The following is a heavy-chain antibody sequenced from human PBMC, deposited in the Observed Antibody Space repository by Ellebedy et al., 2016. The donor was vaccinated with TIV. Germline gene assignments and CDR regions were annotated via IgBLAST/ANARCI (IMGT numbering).Heavy chain of an antibody. Sequence: GESLKISXAASGFTFSSYSMNWVRQAPGKGLEWFSSISSSSSYIYYADSVKGRFTISRDNAKNSLYLQMNSLRDEDTAVYYCARDSPHQQPFWSGSHSRHGMDVWGQGTTVTVSS. CDR1: GFTFSSYS. CDR2: ISSSSSYI. D-gene: IGHD3-3*01. J-gene: IGHJ6*02. CDR3: ARDSPHQQPFWSGSHSRHGMDV. V-gene: IGHV3-21*01.